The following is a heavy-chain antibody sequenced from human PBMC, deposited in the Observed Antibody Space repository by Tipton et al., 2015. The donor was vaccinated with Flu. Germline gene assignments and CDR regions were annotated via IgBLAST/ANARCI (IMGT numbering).Heavy chain of an antibody. V-gene: IGHV4-31*03. CDR1: GGSISSGGYY. CDR3: ARLRVSEGQIDY. D-gene: IGHD3-10*01. J-gene: IGHJ4*02. Sequence: TLSLTCTVSGGSISSGGYYWSWIRQHPGKGLEWIGYIYYSGSTYYNPSLKSRVTISVDTSKNQFSLKLSSVTAADTAVYYCARLRVSEGQIDYWGQGTLVTVSS. CDR2: IYYSGST.